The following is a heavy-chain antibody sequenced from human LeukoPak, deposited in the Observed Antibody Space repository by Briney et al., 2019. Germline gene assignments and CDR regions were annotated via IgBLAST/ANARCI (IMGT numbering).Heavy chain of an antibody. Sequence: PGGSLRLSCAASGFTFSSYWMTWVRQAPGKGLEWVANIKTDGSHTYYVDFVKGRFTISRDNAKNLLFLQLGSLRADDTGAYYCARASMGGRDYHLGSWGQGTLVTVSS. CDR3: ARASMGGRDYHLGS. CDR1: GFTFSSYW. D-gene: IGHD4/OR15-4a*01. J-gene: IGHJ4*02. CDR2: IKTDGSHT. V-gene: IGHV3-7*01.